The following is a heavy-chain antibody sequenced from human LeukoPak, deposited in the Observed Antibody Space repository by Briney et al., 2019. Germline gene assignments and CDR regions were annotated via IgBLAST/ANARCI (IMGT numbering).Heavy chain of an antibody. J-gene: IGHJ4*02. CDR2: IIPIFGTA. Sequence: SVTVSCKASGGISSTNAISWVRQAPGQGLEWMGRIIPIFGTANYAQKFQGRVSITADTSTSTAYMELNNLRSEDTAVYYWSSRVVGGNSAIEYWGQGTLVTVSS. CDR1: GGISSTNA. CDR3: SSRVVGGNSAIEY. V-gene: IGHV1-69*06. D-gene: IGHD4-23*01.